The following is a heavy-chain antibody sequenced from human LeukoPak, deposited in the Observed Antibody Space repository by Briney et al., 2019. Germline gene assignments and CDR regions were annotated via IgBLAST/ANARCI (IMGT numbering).Heavy chain of an antibody. V-gene: IGHV1-69*13. J-gene: IGHJ6*03. D-gene: IGHD6-19*01. CDR3: ARAPLEYSSGWASGYYYYYMDV. CDR2: IIPIFGTA. Sequence: SVKVPCKASGGTFSSYAISWVRQARGQGLEWMGGIIPIFGTANYAQKFQGRVTITADESTSTAYMELSSLRSEDTAVYYCARAPLEYSSGWASGYYYYYMDVWGKGTTVTVSS. CDR1: GGTFSSYA.